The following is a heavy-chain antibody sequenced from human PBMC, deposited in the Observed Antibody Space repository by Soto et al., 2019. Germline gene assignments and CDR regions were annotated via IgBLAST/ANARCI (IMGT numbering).Heavy chain of an antibody. CDR1: GYTFKSYD. V-gene: IGHV1-18*04. CDR3: ARNGYIGNFAMDV. D-gene: IGHD6-25*01. J-gene: IGHJ6*02. Sequence: QVQLVQSGAEVKEPGASVTVSCKASGYTFKSYDVMWVLKAPGQGLEWMGWISGHNGKADYAENFQGRVIMTTDTSTATASMDLRGLRSDDTAVYYCARNGYIGNFAMDVWGQGTTVTVSS. CDR2: ISGHNGKA.